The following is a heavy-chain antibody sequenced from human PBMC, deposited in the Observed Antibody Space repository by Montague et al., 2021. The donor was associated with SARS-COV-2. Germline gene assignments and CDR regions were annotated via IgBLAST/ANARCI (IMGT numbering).Heavy chain of an antibody. J-gene: IGHJ4*02. CDR2: IYYSGST. CDR3: ARARSGRLFDY. CDR1: GGSISSGGYY. D-gene: IGHD3-10*01. V-gene: IGHV4-61*08. Sequence: SETLSLTCTVSGGSISSGGYYWSWIRQPPGKGLEWIGYIYYSGSTNYNPSLKSRVTISVDTSKNQFSLKLSSVTAADTAVYYCARARSGRLFDYWGQGTLVTVSS.